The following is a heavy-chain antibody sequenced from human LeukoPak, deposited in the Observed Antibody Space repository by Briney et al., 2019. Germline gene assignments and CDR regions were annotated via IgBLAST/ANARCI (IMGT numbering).Heavy chain of an antibody. CDR1: GFTFSSAW. D-gene: IGHD1-7*01. Sequence: GGSLRLSCAASGFTFSSAWMSWVRQAPGKGLEWVANVNQDGSGKYYVDSVKGRFTISKDNAKNSLYLQMNSLRAEDTAVYYCARENYLERYYYYYYMDVWGKGTTVTVSS. CDR3: ARENYLERYYYYYYMDV. CDR2: VNQDGSGK. J-gene: IGHJ6*03. V-gene: IGHV3-7*01.